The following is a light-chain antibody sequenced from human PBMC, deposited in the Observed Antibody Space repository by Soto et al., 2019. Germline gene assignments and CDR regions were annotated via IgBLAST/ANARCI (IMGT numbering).Light chain of an antibody. J-gene: IGKJ4*01. CDR2: GAS. CDR1: QSVSSNY. CDR3: QQYGTSPVT. V-gene: IGKV3-20*01. Sequence: EIVLTQSPGTLSLSPGERATLSCRASQSVSSNYLAWYQQKAGQAHRLLIYGASSRATGIPDRFSGSVSGTDFTLTISRLEPEDFAVYYCQQYGTSPVTFGGGTKVEIK.